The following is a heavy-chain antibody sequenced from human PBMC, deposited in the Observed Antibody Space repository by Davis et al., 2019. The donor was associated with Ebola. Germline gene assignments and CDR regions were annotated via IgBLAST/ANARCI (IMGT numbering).Heavy chain of an antibody. CDR2: INPSGGST. V-gene: IGHV1-46*01. CDR1: GYTFTSYY. D-gene: IGHD3-3*01. CDR3: ATENFWSGYTNDYYYYGMDV. J-gene: IGHJ6*02. Sequence: ASVKVSCKASGYTFTSYYMHWVRQAPGQGLEWMGIINPSGGSTSYAQKFQGRVTMTRDTSTSTVYMELSSLRSEDTAVYYCATENFWSGYTNDYYYYGMDVWGQGTTVTVSS.